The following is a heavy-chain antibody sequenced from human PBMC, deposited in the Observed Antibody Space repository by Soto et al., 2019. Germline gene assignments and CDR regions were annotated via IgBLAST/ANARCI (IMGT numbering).Heavy chain of an antibody. CDR3: ARGDYYDSSGPFSDAFDI. V-gene: IGHV3-33*01. CDR2: IWYDGSNK. Sequence: VGSLRLSCAASGFTFSSYGMHWVRQAPGKGLEWVAVIWYDGSNKYYADSVKGRFTISRDNSKNTLYLQMNSLRAEDTAVYYCARGDYYDSSGPFSDAFDIWGRGTMVTVSS. D-gene: IGHD3-22*01. CDR1: GFTFSSYG. J-gene: IGHJ3*02.